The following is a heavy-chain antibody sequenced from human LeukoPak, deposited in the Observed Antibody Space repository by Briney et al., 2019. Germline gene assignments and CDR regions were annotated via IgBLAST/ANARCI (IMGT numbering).Heavy chain of an antibody. CDR1: GGSIINYY. CDR3: ARLDV. J-gene: IGHJ6*02. Sequence: SSEILSLTCTVSGGSIINYYWSWIRQPPGKGLEWIGYIYYSGSTNYNPSLKSRVTLSVDTSKDQFSLKLSSVTAADTAVYYCARLDVWGQGTTVTVSS. V-gene: IGHV4-59*01. CDR2: IYYSGST.